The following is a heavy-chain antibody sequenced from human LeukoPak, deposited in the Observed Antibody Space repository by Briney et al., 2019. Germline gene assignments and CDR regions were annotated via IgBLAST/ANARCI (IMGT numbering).Heavy chain of an antibody. CDR3: ARGNYIGYYGMDV. Sequence: GRSLRLSCAASGFTFSSYAMHWVRQAPGKGLEWVAVISYDGSNKYYADSVKGRFTISRDNSKNTLYLQMNSLRAEDTAVYYCARGNYIGYYGMDVWGQGTTVTVSS. J-gene: IGHJ6*02. V-gene: IGHV3-30*14. CDR1: GFTFSSYA. D-gene: IGHD1-7*01. CDR2: ISYDGSNK.